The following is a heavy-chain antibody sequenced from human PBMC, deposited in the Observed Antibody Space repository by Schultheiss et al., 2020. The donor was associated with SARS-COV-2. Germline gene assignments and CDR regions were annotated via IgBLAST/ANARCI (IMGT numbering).Heavy chain of an antibody. CDR2: ISSSGSII. Sequence: GGSLRLSCAASGFTFSDYYMSWIRQAPGKGLEWVSYISSSGSIIYYADSVKGRFTISRDNPKNSLYLQMNSLRAEDTAVYYCARAPPPGCSGGSCYPYWGQGTLVTVSS. CDR1: GFTFSDYY. CDR3: ARAPPPGCSGGSCYPY. D-gene: IGHD2-15*01. V-gene: IGHV3-11*01. J-gene: IGHJ4*02.